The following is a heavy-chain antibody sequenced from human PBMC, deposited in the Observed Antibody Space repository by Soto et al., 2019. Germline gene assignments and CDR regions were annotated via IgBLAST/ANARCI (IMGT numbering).Heavy chain of an antibody. J-gene: IGHJ4*02. Sequence: QITLKESGPTLVKPTQTLTLTCTFSGFSLPTDRVGVGWIRQPPGKALEWLAVIYWDDTKTYRPSLKSTLTITQDTSKNQVALTMTDMDPVDTATYYCAHAYGGRSLYWGQGTLVTVSS. CDR2: IYWDDTK. D-gene: IGHD1-26*01. CDR1: GFSLPTDRVG. V-gene: IGHV2-5*02. CDR3: AHAYGGRSLY.